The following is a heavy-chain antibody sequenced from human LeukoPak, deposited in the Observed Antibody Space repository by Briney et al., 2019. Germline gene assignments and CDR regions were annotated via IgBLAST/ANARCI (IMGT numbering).Heavy chain of an antibody. J-gene: IGHJ4*02. CDR3: ARGSSQKRGYSYGYLFGPPNYFDY. CDR1: GFTFSSYE. Sequence: GGSLRLSCAASGFTFSSYEMNWVRQAPGKGLEWVSYISSSGSTIYYADSVKGRFTISRDNSKNTLYLQMNSLRAEDTAVYYCARGSSQKRGYSYGYLFGPPNYFDYWGQGTLVTVSS. CDR2: ISSSGSTI. V-gene: IGHV3-48*03. D-gene: IGHD5-18*01.